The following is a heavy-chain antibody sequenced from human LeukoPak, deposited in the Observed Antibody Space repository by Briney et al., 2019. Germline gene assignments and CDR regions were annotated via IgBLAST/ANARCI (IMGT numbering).Heavy chain of an antibody. CDR3: TRRGPLTMVRGVKKYYMDV. V-gene: IGHV3-73*01. CDR1: GFTFSGSA. J-gene: IGHJ6*03. CDR2: IRSKANSYAT. D-gene: IGHD3-10*01. Sequence: GGSLRLSCAASGFTFSGSAMHWVRQASRKGLEWVGRIRSKANSYATAYAAAVKGRFTISRDDSKNTAYLQMNSLKTEDTAVYYCTRRGPLTMVRGVKKYYMDVWGKGTTVTISS.